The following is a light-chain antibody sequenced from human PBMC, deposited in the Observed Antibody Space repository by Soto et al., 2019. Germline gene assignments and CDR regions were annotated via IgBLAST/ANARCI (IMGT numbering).Light chain of an antibody. CDR1: QSVTSH. CDR3: QQDNNWPPT. J-gene: IGKJ1*01. V-gene: IGKV3-15*01. CDR2: DAS. Sequence: KPQYPAPLSVSAGERSTLSCRASQSVTSHFAWYQQKPGQAPSLLIYDASTRATGVPARFSGRGSGTEFPLTISSLQSEDFAVYYCQQDNNWPPTFGQGTKVDIK.